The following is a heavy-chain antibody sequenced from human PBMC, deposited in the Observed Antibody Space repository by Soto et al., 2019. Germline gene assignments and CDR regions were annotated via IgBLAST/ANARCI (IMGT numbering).Heavy chain of an antibody. CDR1: GASISSYQ. V-gene: IGHV4-4*07. J-gene: IGHJ4*02. CDR3: ARAPGDSAGYYYFDY. Sequence: SETLSLTCTVSGASISSYQWSWIRQPAGKGLEWIGRIYTSGSTNYNPSLKSRVTMSVDTSKNQFSLKLSSVTAADTAVYYCARAPGDSAGYYYFDYWGQGTLVTVSS. CDR2: IYTSGST. D-gene: IGHD3-22*01.